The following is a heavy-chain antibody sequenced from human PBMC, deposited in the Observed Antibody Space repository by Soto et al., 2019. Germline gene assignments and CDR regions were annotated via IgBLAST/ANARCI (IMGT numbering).Heavy chain of an antibody. CDR2: VYDNGRP. V-gene: IGHV4-59*01. Sequence: SETLSLTCTISGGSISVYYWSWTRQSPRQGLEWIGYVYDNGRPYYSPSLKSRVTISADTSKNQISLKLTSATAGDTAVYYGARGVGSSPPRYWGRGTLVTVSS. CDR1: GGSISVYY. J-gene: IGHJ4*02. D-gene: IGHD3-9*01. CDR3: ARGVGSSPPRY.